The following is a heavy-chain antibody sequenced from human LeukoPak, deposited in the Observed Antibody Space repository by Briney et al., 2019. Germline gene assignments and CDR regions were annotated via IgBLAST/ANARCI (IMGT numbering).Heavy chain of an antibody. CDR2: IYYSGST. D-gene: IGHD3-10*01. CDR3: AGGNGSGSFHLYY. V-gene: IGHV4-39*01. CDR1: GGSISSSSYY. J-gene: IGHJ4*02. Sequence: SETLSLTCTVSGGSISSSSYYWGWIRQPPGKGLEWIGSIYYSGSTYYDPSLKSRVTISVDTSKNQFSLKLSSVTAADTAVYYCAGGNGSGSFHLYYWGQGTLVTVSS.